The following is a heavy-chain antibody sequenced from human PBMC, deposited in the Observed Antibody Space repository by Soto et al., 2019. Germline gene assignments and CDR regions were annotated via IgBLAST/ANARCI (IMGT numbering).Heavy chain of an antibody. CDR1: GGAITSDF. CDR3: ARDHGSYPNT. J-gene: IGHJ1*01. CDR2: VYYSGAA. Sequence: KPSETLSLTCNVPGGAITSDFWSWIRQPPGKGLEWIGYVYYSGAADYNPSLKPRVTISIATSKTQFSLRLASATAADTGVYYCARDHGSYPNTWGQGILVTVSS. D-gene: IGHD3-16*02. V-gene: IGHV4-59*01.